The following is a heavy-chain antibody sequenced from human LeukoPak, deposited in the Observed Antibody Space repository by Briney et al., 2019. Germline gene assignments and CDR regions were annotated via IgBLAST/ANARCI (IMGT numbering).Heavy chain of an antibody. CDR1: GGSFSGYY. D-gene: IGHD1-1*01. Sequence: PSETLSLTCAVYGGSFSGYYWSWIRQPPGKGLEWIGEINHSGSTNYNPSLKSRVTISVDTSKNQFSLKLSSVTAADTAVYYCARCSAGRGHYYYGMDVWGQGTTVTVSS. J-gene: IGHJ6*02. CDR2: INHSGST. CDR3: ARCSAGRGHYYYGMDV. V-gene: IGHV4-34*01.